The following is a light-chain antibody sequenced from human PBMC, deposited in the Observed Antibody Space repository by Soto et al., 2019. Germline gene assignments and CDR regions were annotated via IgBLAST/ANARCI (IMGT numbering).Light chain of an antibody. CDR3: EQYYRSAWT. CDR2: WAS. V-gene: IGKV4-1*01. J-gene: IGKJ1*01. CDR1: QSVLFSSKNNNR. Sequence: DIVMTQSPDSLAVSLGERATINCKSSQSVLFSSKNNNRLAWYQQKPGQPPKLLIYWASTRESRVPDASSGTGSGTDFTFTISSWLVYIGAVPFCEQYYRSAWTFGQPTKVEIK.